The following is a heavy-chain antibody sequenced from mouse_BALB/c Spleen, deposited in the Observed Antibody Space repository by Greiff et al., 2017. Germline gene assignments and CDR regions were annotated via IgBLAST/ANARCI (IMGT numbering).Heavy chain of an antibody. Sequence: LVKTGASVKISCKASGYSFTGYYMHWVKQSHGKSLEWIGYISCYNGATSYNQKFKGKATFTVDTSSSTAYMQFNSLTSEDSAVYYCARGHGYYYAMDYWGQETSVTVSS. D-gene: IGHD3-1*01. V-gene: IGHV1S34*01. CDR2: ISCYNGAT. CDR1: GYSFTGYY. CDR3: ARGHGYYYAMDY. J-gene: IGHJ4*01.